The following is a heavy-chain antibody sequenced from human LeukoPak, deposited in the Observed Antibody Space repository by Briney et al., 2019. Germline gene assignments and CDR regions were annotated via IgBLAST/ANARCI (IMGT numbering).Heavy chain of an antibody. CDR1: GFLVSSKY. CDR2: IYSGGST. D-gene: IGHD3-22*01. CDR3: AKDGTGGYYYLDY. Sequence: GGSLRLSCAASGFLVSSKYMSWVRQAPGKGLEWVSVIYSGGSTYYADSVKGRFTISRDNSKNTVYLQMNSLRAEDTAVYYCAKDGTGGYYYLDYWGQGTLVTVSS. V-gene: IGHV3-66*01. J-gene: IGHJ4*02.